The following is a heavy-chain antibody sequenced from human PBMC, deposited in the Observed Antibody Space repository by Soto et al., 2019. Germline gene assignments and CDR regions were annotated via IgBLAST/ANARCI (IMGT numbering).Heavy chain of an antibody. V-gene: IGHV3-23*01. CDR3: AKTNTYYFDY. CDR1: ISYA. Sequence: ISYAMILIRQAPEKGLEWISAISGSGDYTYYADSVKGRFTISRDNSKNTLYLQMDSLRVEDTSVYYCAKTNTYYFDYWGQGTPVTVSS. J-gene: IGHJ4*02. CDR2: ISGSGDYT. D-gene: IGHD2-8*01.